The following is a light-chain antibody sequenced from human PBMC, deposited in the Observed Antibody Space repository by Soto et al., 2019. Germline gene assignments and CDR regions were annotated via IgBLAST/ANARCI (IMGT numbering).Light chain of an antibody. Sequence: QSALTQPASVSGSPGQSFPISCPGSSSDVGPYNLVSWYQHHPGKAPNPMISEVVKRPSGVSNRFSGSKSGNTASLTSSGLQAEDEADYYCCSYAGSSMFVFGGGTKLTVL. V-gene: IGLV2-23*02. J-gene: IGLJ2*01. CDR2: EVV. CDR1: SSDVGPYNL. CDR3: CSYAGSSMFV.